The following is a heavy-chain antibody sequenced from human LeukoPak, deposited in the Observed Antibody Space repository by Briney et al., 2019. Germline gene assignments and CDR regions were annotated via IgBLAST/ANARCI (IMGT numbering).Heavy chain of an antibody. J-gene: IGHJ3*02. CDR1: GYPFTSYG. V-gene: IGHV1-18*01. CDR3: ARDVAVAGTRRAFDI. D-gene: IGHD6-19*01. CDR2: ISAYNGNT. Sequence: GASVKVSCKASGYPFTSYGISWVRQAPGQGLEWMGWISAYNGNTNYAQKLQGRVTMTTDTSTSTAYMELRSLRSDDTAVYYCARDVAVAGTRRAFDIWGQGTMVTVSS.